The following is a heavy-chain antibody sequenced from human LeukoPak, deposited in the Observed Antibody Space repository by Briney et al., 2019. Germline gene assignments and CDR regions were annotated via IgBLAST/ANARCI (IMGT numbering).Heavy chain of an antibody. D-gene: IGHD4-17*01. CDR3: ARGYGDYVTYWYFDL. CDR2: ISAYNGNT. Sequence: GASVKVSCKASGYTFTGYYMHWVRQAPGQGLEWMGWISAYNGNTNYAQKLQGRVTMTTDTSTSTAYMELRSLRSDDTAVYYCARGYGDYVTYWYFDLWGRGTLVTVSS. J-gene: IGHJ2*01. CDR1: GYTFTGYY. V-gene: IGHV1-18*04.